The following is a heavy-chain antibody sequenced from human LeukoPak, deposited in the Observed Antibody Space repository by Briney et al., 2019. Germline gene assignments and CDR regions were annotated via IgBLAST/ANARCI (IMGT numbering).Heavy chain of an antibody. CDR3: ARALPEWDIVVVPAANGDWFDP. V-gene: IGHV5-51*01. CDR1: GYSFTSYW. D-gene: IGHD2-2*01. Sequence: GESLKISCKGSGYSFTSYWIGWVRQMPGKGLAWMGIIYPGDSDTRYSPSFQGQVTISADKSISTAYLQWSSLKASDTAMYYCARALPEWDIVVVPAANGDWFDPWGQGTLVTVSS. CDR2: IYPGDSDT. J-gene: IGHJ5*02.